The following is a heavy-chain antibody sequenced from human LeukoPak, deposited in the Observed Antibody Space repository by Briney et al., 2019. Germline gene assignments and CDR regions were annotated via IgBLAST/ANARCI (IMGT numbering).Heavy chain of an antibody. V-gene: IGHV3-30*02. D-gene: IGHD2-2*01. J-gene: IGHJ3*02. CDR1: GFTFSSYG. CDR2: IRYDGSNK. Sequence: QPGGSLRLSCAASGFTFSSYGMHWVRQAPGKGLEWVVFIRYDGSNKYYADSVKGRFTISRDNSKNTLYLQMNSLRAKDTAVYYCAKDRDPAALSFFDAFDIWGQGTMVTVSS. CDR3: AKDRDPAALSFFDAFDI.